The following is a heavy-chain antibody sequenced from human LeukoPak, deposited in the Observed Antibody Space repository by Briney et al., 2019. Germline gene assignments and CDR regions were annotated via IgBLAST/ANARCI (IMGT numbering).Heavy chain of an antibody. J-gene: IGHJ4*02. CDR1: GFTFSSYA. CDR2: ISGSGGTT. CDR3: ARYSYYDFWSGYNRPVDY. V-gene: IGHV3-23*01. Sequence: GGSLRLSCAASGFTFSSYAMTWVRQAPGKGLEWVSAISGSGGTTYYADSVKGRFTISRDNSKNTLYLQMNSLRAEDTAVYYCARYSYYDFWSGYNRPVDYWGQGTLVTVSS. D-gene: IGHD3-3*01.